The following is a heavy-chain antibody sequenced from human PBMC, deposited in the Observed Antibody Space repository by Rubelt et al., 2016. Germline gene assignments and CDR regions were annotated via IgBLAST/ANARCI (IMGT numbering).Heavy chain of an antibody. CDR1: GDTFSNYA. CDR3: ARDHSGSYSFDF. CDR2: IIPIFGTA. V-gene: IGHV1-69*05. J-gene: IGHJ4*02. Sequence: QVQLVQSGAEVKKPGSSVKVSCKASGDTFSNYAISWVRQAPGQGLEWMGGIIPIFGTANYAQQFQGRVTITRETSPGTAYMELSSLTSEDTAVYYCARDHSGSYSFDFWGQGTLVTVSS. D-gene: IGHD1-26*01.